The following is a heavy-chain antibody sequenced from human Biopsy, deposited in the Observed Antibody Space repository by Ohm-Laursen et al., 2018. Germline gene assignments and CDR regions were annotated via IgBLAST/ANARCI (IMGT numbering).Heavy chain of an antibody. V-gene: IGHV4-59*07. CDR1: GGSIISCY. J-gene: IGHJ5*02. D-gene: IGHD3-3*01. CDR2: VYNGGIT. Sequence: SDTLSLTCSVSGGSIISCYWTWIRQPPGQGLVWIGHVYNGGITNYNPSLKRRVTISKDTSKNQYSLQVNSVTAADTAVYYCARTPRGSFWSGSYKRGLWFDPWGRGTLVIVSS. CDR3: ARTPRGSFWSGSYKRGLWFDP.